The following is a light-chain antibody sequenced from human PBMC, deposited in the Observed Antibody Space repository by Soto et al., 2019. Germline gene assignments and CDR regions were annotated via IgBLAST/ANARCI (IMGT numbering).Light chain of an antibody. Sequence: EIVLTQSPGTLSLSPGERATLSCRASQSVRSSYLAWYQQKPGQAPRLLIYGASRRATGIPDRFSGSGSGTDFILTISRVEPEDFAVYYCQQYVSSRTFGQGTKVDI. J-gene: IGKJ1*01. CDR2: GAS. CDR1: QSVRSSY. V-gene: IGKV3-20*01. CDR3: QQYVSSRT.